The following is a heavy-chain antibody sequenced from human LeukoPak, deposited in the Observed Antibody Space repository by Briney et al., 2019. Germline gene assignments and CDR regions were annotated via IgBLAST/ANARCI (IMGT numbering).Heavy chain of an antibody. V-gene: IGHV3-53*01. J-gene: IGHJ6*03. D-gene: IGHD2-2*01. CDR1: GFTVSSNY. CDR2: IYSGGST. Sequence: GGSLRLSCAASGFTVSSNYMSWVRQAPGKGLEWVSVIYSGGSTYYADSVKGRFTISRDNSKNTLYLQMNSLRAEDTAVYYCARAPLTSPYCSSTSCSHYYMDVWGKGTTVTASS. CDR3: ARAPLTSPYCSSTSCSHYYMDV.